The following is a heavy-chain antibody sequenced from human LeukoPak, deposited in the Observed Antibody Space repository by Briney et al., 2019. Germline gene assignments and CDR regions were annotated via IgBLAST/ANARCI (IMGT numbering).Heavy chain of an antibody. CDR2: ISGSGGST. J-gene: IGHJ4*02. V-gene: IGHV3-23*01. CDR3: AKEGYCSGGSCYPYYFDY. CDR1: GSTFSSYA. D-gene: IGHD2-15*01. Sequence: GGSLRLSCAASGSTFSSYAMSWVRQAPGKGLEWVSAISGSGGSTYYADSVKGRFTISRDNSKNTLYLQMNSLRAEDTAVYYCAKEGYCSGGSCYPYYFDYWGQGTLVTVSS.